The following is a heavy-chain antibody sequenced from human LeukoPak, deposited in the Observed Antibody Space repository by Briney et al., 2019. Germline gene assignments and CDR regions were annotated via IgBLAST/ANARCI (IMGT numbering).Heavy chain of an antibody. CDR1: GGSISTGGFF. J-gene: IGHJ6*02. V-gene: IGHV4-31*03. CDR3: ALGYCSGGNCPYYSYGMDV. D-gene: IGHD2-15*01. Sequence: PSQTLSLTCTVSGGSISTGGFFWTWILQHPGKGLEWIGYIYYSGATSYNPSLQSRLTMSVDTSKNQFSLKLGSVTAADTAVYYCALGYCSGGNCPYYSYGMDVWGQGTTVTVSS. CDR2: IYYSGAT.